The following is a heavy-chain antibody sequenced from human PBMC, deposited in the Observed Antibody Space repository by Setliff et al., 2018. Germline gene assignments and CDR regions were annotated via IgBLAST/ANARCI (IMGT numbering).Heavy chain of an antibody. CDR3: ARVLFHCSSTSCYLDAFDI. CDR2: ISGYNGNT. V-gene: IGHV1-18*01. CDR1: GYTFTSYG. J-gene: IGHJ3*02. Sequence: GASVKVSCKASGYTFTSYGFSWVRQAPGQGLEWMGWISGYNGNTNYAQKVQGRVTMTTDTSTGTIYMELRSLRADDTAVYYCARVLFHCSSTSCYLDAFDIWGQGTMVTVSS. D-gene: IGHD2-2*01.